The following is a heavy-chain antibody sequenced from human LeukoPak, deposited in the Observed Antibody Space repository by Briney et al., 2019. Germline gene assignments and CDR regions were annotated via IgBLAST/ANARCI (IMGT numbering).Heavy chain of an antibody. Sequence: GASVKVSCKASGYTFTSYCMHWVRRAPGQGLEWMGIINPSGGSTSYAQKFQGRVTMTRDTSTSTVYMELSSLRSEDTAVYYCARGGESSYTGLEWSPNAFDIWGQGTMVTVSS. CDR1: GYTFTSYC. J-gene: IGHJ3*02. CDR3: ARGGESSYTGLEWSPNAFDI. D-gene: IGHD3-3*01. CDR2: INPSGGST. V-gene: IGHV1-46*01.